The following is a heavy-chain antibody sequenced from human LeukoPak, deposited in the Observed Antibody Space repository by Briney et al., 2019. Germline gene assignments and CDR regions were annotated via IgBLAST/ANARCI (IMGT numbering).Heavy chain of an antibody. D-gene: IGHD5-18*01. CDR3: AKDRGIQLWPRYFDY. CDR1: GFTFSSYG. V-gene: IGHV3-30*18. Sequence: PGRSLRLSCAASGFTFSSYGMHWVRQAPGKGLEWVAVISYDGSNKYYADSVKGRFTISRDNSKNTLYLQMNSLRAEDTAVYYCAKDRGIQLWPRYFDYWGQGTLVTVSS. J-gene: IGHJ4*02. CDR2: ISYDGSNK.